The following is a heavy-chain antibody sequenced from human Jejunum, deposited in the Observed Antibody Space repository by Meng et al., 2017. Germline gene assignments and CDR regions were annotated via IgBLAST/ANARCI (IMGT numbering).Heavy chain of an antibody. D-gene: IGHD3-10*01. Sequence: GESLKISCAASGFTFDNYGMNWVRQVPGKGLEWVSGISGTGGSTFYADSVKGRFTISRDNSKNTLDLQMNSLRPEDTALYYCTKGSGFGYGPDHYWGQGTLVTVSS. J-gene: IGHJ4*02. CDR1: GFTFDNYG. CDR2: ISGTGGST. CDR3: TKGSGFGYGPDHY. V-gene: IGHV3-23*01.